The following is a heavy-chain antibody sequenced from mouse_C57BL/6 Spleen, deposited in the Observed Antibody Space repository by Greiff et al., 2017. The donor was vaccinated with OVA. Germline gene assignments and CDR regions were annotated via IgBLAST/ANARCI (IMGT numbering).Heavy chain of an antibody. D-gene: IGHD4-1*01. V-gene: IGHV1-64*01. Sequence: QVQLQQSGAELVKPGASVKLSCKASGYTFTSYWMHWVKQRPGQGLEWIGMIHPNSGSTNYNEKFKSKATLTVDKSSSTAYMQLSSLTSEDSAVYYCARGGLGLGFAYWGQGTLVTVSA. CDR1: GYTFTSYW. CDR3: ARGGLGLGFAY. CDR2: IHPNSGST. J-gene: IGHJ3*01.